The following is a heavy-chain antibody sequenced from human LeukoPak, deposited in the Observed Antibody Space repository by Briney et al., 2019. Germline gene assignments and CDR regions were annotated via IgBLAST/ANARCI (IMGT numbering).Heavy chain of an antibody. J-gene: IGHJ5*02. V-gene: IGHV4-34*01. CDR2: INHSGST. CDR3: ARYEVAVAGRRFDP. Sequence: GSLRLSCAASGFTFSDNYMSWIRQAPGKGLEWIGEINHSGSTSYNPSLKSRVTISVDTSKNQFSLKLSSVTAADTAVYYCARYEVAVAGRRFDPWGQGTLVTVSS. D-gene: IGHD6-19*01. CDR1: GFTFSDNY.